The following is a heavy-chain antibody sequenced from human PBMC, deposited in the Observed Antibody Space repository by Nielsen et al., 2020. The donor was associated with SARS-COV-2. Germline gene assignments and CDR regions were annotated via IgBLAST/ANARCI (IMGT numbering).Heavy chain of an antibody. Sequence: GESLKISCAASGFTFSDSYMSWIRQAPGKGLEWISYISSSSSYTNYADSLKGRFTISRDNAKNSLYLQMKSLRAEDTAVYYCATDRYCPNGICSSGGRDYWGQGTLVTVSS. CDR1: GFTFSDSY. CDR2: ISSSSSYT. CDR3: ATDRYCPNGICSSGGRDY. D-gene: IGHD2-8*01. V-gene: IGHV3-11*05. J-gene: IGHJ4*02.